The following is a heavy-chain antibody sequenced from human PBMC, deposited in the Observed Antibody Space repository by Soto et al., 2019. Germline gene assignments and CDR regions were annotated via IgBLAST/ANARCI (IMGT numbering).Heavy chain of an antibody. CDR1: GFTFSNHW. CDR3: ARGGSSGFKGNEY. V-gene: IGHV3-74*01. J-gene: IGHJ4*02. Sequence: EVQLVESGGGVVQPGGSLRLSCAASGFTFSNHWMHWVRQGLGKGLVWVSGISSDGGRTISADSVKGRFTISRDNAKNTRYLQLNSLRAEDTAVYYCARGGSSGFKGNEYWGQGTLVTVSS. CDR2: ISSDGGRT. D-gene: IGHD3-22*01.